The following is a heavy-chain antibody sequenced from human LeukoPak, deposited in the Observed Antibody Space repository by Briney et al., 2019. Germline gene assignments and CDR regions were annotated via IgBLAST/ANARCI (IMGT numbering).Heavy chain of an antibody. CDR2: MNLDGGQK. Sequence: HPGGSLRLSCAASGFTFSTYWMTWVRQAPGKGLEWVANMNLDGGQKYYVDSVKGRFTTSRDNSKNTLYLQMNSLRAEDTAVYYCGKNRYSGSLSPFDIWGQGTMVTVSS. V-gene: IGHV3-7*03. D-gene: IGHD1-26*01. CDR1: GFTFSTYW. J-gene: IGHJ3*02. CDR3: GKNRYSGSLSPFDI.